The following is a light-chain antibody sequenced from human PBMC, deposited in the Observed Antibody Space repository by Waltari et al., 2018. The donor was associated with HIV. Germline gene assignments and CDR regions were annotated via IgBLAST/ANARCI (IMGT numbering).Light chain of an antibody. V-gene: IGKV1-5*03. Sequence: DIQMTQSPSTLSASVGDRVTITCRASQSISSWLAWYQQIPGKAPKLLIYRASILQSGVPSRFSGSGSGTEFPLTINSLQPDDFATYYCQHYDTYPISFGQGTRLEI. J-gene: IGKJ5*01. CDR3: QHYDTYPIS. CDR1: QSISSW. CDR2: RAS.